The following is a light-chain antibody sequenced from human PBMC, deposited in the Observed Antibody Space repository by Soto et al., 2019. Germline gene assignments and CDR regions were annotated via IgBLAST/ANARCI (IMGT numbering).Light chain of an antibody. CDR1: QSVSSH. J-gene: IGKJ4*01. V-gene: IGKV3D-15*01. CDR3: QQYSNWPLP. Sequence: EIVLTQAPATLSLSPGERATLSCRASQSVSSHLAWFQQKPGQAPRLLMFGASTRATGMPARFSGSGSGTEFTIIISSLQSEDFAVYYCQQYSNWPLPFGGGTKVEIK. CDR2: GAS.